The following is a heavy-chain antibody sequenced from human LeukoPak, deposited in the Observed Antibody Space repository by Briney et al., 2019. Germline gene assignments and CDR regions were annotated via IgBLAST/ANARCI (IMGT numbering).Heavy chain of an antibody. CDR1: GFTFSDYY. CDR3: ARDISSWYSLYYYMDV. CDR2: ISSSGSTI. V-gene: IGHV3-11*01. Sequence: GGSLRLSCAASGFTFSDYYMGWIRQAPGKGLEWVSYISSSGSTIYYADSVKGRFTISRDNAKNSLYLQMNSLRAEDTAVYYCARDISSWYSLYYYMDVWGKGTTVTVSS. D-gene: IGHD6-13*01. J-gene: IGHJ6*03.